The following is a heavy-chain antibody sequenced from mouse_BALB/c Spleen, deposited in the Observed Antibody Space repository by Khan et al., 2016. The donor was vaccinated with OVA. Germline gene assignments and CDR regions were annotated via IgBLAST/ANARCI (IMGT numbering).Heavy chain of an antibody. D-gene: IGHD1-1*01. CDR2: IDPFNGGT. CDR3: AGHGSTSWFAY. CDR1: GYSFSTYY. J-gene: IGHJ3*01. V-gene: IGHV1S135*01. Sequence: VQLLQSGPELMKPGASVKISCKASGYSFSTYYIHWVTRSPGKTLEWIGYIDPFNGGTTYNQKFKGKATLTVDKSSSTAYMHLTSLTSEDSAVYYCAGHGSTSWFAYWGQGTLVTVSA.